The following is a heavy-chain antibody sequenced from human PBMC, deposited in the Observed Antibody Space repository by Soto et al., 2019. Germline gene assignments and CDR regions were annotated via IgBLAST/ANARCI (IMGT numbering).Heavy chain of an antibody. CDR3: ARVRGIVVVVGAEGPNDAFDI. CDR1: GYTFTSYA. CDR2: INAGNGNT. J-gene: IGHJ3*02. Sequence: GASVKVSCKASGYTFTSYAMHWVRQAPGQRLEWMGWINAGNGNTKYSQKFQGRVTITRDTSASTAYMELSSLRSEDTAVYYCARVRGIVVVVGAEGPNDAFDIWGQGTMVTVSS. D-gene: IGHD2-15*01. V-gene: IGHV1-3*01.